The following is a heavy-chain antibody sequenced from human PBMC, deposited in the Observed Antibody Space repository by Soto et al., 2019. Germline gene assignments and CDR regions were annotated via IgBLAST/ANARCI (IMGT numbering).Heavy chain of an antibody. CDR1: GYSISSGYS. CDR2: IYNSGSS. D-gene: IGHD4-17*01. CDR3: ARGTRDYVDSDNYYFDF. V-gene: IGHV4-38-2*01. J-gene: IGHJ4*02. Sequence: PSETLSLTCAVSGYSISSGYSWDWIRQPPGRGLEWIGNIYNSGSSFYSPSLRSRVTMSQDTSKNQFSLESRSVTAADTAVYYCARGTRDYVDSDNYYFDFWGQGTLVTVS.